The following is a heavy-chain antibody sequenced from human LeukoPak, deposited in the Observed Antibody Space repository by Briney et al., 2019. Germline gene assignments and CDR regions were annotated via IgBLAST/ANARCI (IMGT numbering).Heavy chain of an antibody. J-gene: IGHJ4*02. CDR2: INHSGST. Sequence: SETLSLTCAVYGGSFSGYYWSWIRQPPGKGLEWIGEINHSGSTNYNPSLKSRVTISVDTSKNQFSLKLSSVTAADTAVYHCARDAGPTATDYWGQGTLVTVSS. CDR1: GGSFSGYY. V-gene: IGHV4-34*01. CDR3: ARDAGPTATDY. D-gene: IGHD2-8*01.